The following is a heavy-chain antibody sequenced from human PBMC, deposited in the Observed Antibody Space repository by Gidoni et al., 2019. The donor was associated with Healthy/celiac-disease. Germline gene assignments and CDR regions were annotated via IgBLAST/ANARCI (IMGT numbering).Heavy chain of an antibody. CDR3: ARQSGDSHYIYWYFDL. D-gene: IGHD4-4*01. V-gene: IGHV4-38-2*01. Sequence: QVQLQESGPGLVKPSETLSLTCAVSGYSVSRGYYWGWIRQPPGKGLEWIGSIYPSVSTYYNPSLKSRVPISVDTSKNQFSLKLSSVTAADTAVYYCARQSGDSHYIYWYFDLWGRGTLVTVSS. J-gene: IGHJ2*01. CDR2: IYPSVST. CDR1: GYSVSRGYY.